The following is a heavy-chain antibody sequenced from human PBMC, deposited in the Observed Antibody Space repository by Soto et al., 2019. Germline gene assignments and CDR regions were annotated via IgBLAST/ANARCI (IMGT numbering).Heavy chain of an antibody. CDR2: IDWDDAK. D-gene: IGHD1-26*01. Sequence: ISISWIRQPPGKALEWLARIDWDDAKYFNTSLKTRLTVSKDTSKTQVVLTMTNMDPVDTGTYYCARKNFGRSGASYFASRRHGTLVPVSS. CDR1: IS. J-gene: IGHJ4*01. V-gene: IGHV2-70*11. CDR3: ARKNFGRSGASYFAS.